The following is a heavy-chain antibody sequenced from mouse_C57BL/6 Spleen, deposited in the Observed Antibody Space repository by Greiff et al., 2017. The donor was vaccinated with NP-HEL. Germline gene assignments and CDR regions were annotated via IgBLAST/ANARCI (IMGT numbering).Heavy chain of an antibody. D-gene: IGHD1-1*01. CDR2: IGPGSGST. V-gene: IGHV1-77*01. CDR1: GYTFTDYY. CDR3: ARYGYYGSSPSYAMDY. Sequence: VKLMESGAELVKPGASVKISCKASGYTFTDYYINWVKQRPGQGLEGIGKIGPGSGSTYYNEKFKGKATLTADKSSSTAYMQLSSLTSEDSAVYFCARYGYYGSSPSYAMDYWGQGTSVTVSS. J-gene: IGHJ4*01.